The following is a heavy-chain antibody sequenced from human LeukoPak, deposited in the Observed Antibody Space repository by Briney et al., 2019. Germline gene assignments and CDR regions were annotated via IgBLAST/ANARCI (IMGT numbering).Heavy chain of an antibody. Sequence: GGCLRLSCAASGFTFDDYTMHWVRQAPGKGLEWVSLISWDGGSTYYADSVKGRFTISRDNSKNSLYLQMNSLRTEDTALYYCAKSKTAVTTGYLDYWGQGTLVTVSS. D-gene: IGHD4-17*01. CDR1: GFTFDDYT. CDR2: ISWDGGST. V-gene: IGHV3-43*01. J-gene: IGHJ4*02. CDR3: AKSKTAVTTGYLDY.